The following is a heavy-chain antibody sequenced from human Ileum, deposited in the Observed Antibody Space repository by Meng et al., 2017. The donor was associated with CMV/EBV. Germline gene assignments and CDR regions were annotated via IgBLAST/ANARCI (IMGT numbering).Heavy chain of an antibody. CDR1: GFTFSSYA. V-gene: IGHV3-30*04. Sequence: GESLKISCAASGFTFSSYAMHWVRQAPGKGLEWVAVISYDGSNKYYADSVKGRFTISRDNSKNTLYLQMNSLRAEDTAVYYCARDQDVPYSSLDYWGQGTLVTVSS. CDR2: ISYDGSNK. D-gene: IGHD6-13*01. J-gene: IGHJ4*02. CDR3: ARDQDVPYSSLDY.